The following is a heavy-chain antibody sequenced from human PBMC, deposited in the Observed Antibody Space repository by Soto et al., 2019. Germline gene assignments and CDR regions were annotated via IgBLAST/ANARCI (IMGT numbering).Heavy chain of an antibody. V-gene: IGHV3-53*01. Sequence: GGSLRLSCVGSGFTFSNYWMHWVRQAPGKGLEWVSVIYSGGSTYYADSVKGRFTISRDNSKNTLYLQMNSLRAEDTAVYYCARDLSGSYPNDAFDIWGQGTMVTVSS. CDR2: IYSGGST. CDR1: GFTFSNYW. J-gene: IGHJ3*02. CDR3: ARDLSGSYPNDAFDI. D-gene: IGHD1-26*01.